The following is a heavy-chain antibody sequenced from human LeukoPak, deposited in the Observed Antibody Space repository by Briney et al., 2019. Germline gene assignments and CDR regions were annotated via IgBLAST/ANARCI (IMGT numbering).Heavy chain of an antibody. Sequence: SETLSLTCTVSGGSISSYYWSWIRQPPGKGLEWIGYIYYSGNTNYNPSLKSRVTISGDSSKNQFSLKLSSVTAADTAVYYCARHDYGHGTDYWGQGTLVTVSS. CDR1: GGSISSYY. J-gene: IGHJ4*02. CDR2: IYYSGNT. CDR3: ARHDYGHGTDY. V-gene: IGHV4-59*01. D-gene: IGHD4-17*01.